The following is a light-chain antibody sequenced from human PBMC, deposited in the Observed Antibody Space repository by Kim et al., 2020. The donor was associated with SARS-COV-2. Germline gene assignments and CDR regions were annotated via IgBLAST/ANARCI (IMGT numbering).Light chain of an antibody. CDR2: AAS. V-gene: IGKV1-17*03. J-gene: IGKJ4*01. CDR3: LQHESDLT. CDR1: QGISNY. Sequence: DIQMTQSPSAMSASVGDRVTITCRASQGISNYLAWFQQKPGKVPKRLIYAASTLQSGVPARFSGSGYGTEFTLTISSLQPEDFAIYYCLQHESDLTFGGGTKVDIK.